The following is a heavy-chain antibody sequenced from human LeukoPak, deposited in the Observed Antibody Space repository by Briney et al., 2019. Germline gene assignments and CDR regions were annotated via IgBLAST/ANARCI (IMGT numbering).Heavy chain of an antibody. CDR1: GGSISSGGYY. D-gene: IGHD3-22*01. Sequence: PSQTLSLTCTVSGGSISSGGYYWSWIRQHPGKGLEWIGYIYYSGSTHYNPSLKSRVTISVDTSKNQFSLKLSSVTAADTAVYYCAREAYYYDSSGYYRFFDYWGQGTLVTVSS. V-gene: IGHV4-31*03. J-gene: IGHJ4*02. CDR2: IYYSGST. CDR3: AREAYYYDSSGYYRFFDY.